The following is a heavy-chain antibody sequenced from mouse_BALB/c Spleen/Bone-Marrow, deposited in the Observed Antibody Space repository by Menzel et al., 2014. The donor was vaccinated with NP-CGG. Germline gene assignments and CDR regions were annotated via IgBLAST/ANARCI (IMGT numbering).Heavy chain of an antibody. J-gene: IGHJ4*01. CDR1: GFNIKDTH. Sequence: VQLQQSGAELVKPGASVKLSCTASGFNIKDTHMHWVKQRPEQGLEWIGRIDPANGNTKYDPKFQGKATITADPSSNTAYLQLSSLTSEDTAVYYCARWEYYAMDYWGQGTSVTASS. D-gene: IGHD4-1*01. CDR3: ARWEYYAMDY. V-gene: IGHV14-3*02. CDR2: IDPANGNT.